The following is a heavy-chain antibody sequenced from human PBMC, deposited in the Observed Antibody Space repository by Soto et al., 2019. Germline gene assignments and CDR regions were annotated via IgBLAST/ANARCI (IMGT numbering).Heavy chain of an antibody. V-gene: IGHV3-48*02. CDR3: ARDLSH. CDR1: GFPFSSYA. Sequence: DVQLVGSGGGLVQPGGSLRLSCVASGFPFSSYAMHWVRQAPGKGLEWISYINGASTTTFYADSVKGRFTVSRDNAKNSVYLQMSSLIHEDTAFYYCARDLSHWGQGMLVTVSS. J-gene: IGHJ4*02. CDR2: INGASTTT.